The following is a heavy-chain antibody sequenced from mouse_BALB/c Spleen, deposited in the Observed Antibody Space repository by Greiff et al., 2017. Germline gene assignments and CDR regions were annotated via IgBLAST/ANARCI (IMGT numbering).Heavy chain of an antibody. CDR1: GFTFSSYA. Sequence: EVKLMESGGGLVKPGGSLKLSCAASGFTFSSYAMSWVRQTPEKRLEWVASISSGGSTYYPDSVKGRFTISRDNARNILYLQMSSLRSEDTAMYYCANYGSSYFDYWGQGTTLTVSS. V-gene: IGHV5-6-5*01. J-gene: IGHJ2*01. CDR3: ANYGSSYFDY. CDR2: ISSGGST. D-gene: IGHD1-1*01.